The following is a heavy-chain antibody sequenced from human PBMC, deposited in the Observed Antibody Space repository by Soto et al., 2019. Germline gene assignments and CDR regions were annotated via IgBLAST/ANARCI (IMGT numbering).Heavy chain of an antibody. D-gene: IGHD2-8*01. CDR1: GYTFTIYF. J-gene: IGHJ6*01. Sequence: ASVKVSFKASGYTFTIYFFILFRHSPVQWLEVMGFISASNGNTNYAQKLQGRVTMTTDTSTGTAYMELRSLRSDDTATYYCARDSVRYCRDGVCYHAYYYLDPEVWGPRTTLNVSS. V-gene: IGHV1-18*01. CDR2: ISASNGNT. CDR3: ARDSVRYCRDGVCYHAYYYLDPEV.